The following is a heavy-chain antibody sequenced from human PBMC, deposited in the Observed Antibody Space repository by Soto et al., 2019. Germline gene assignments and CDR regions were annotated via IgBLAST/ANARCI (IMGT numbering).Heavy chain of an antibody. CDR2: ISYDGSNK. CDR1: GFXFSTYA. CDR3: ARPPVIDIVVPPDY. V-gene: IGHV3-30*04. J-gene: IGHJ4*02. D-gene: IGHD2-15*01. Sequence: XLRRSFASSGFXFSTYALHWVRHAPGKGLEWVAVISYDGSNKHYADSVKGRFTISRDNSKNTLYLQMNSLRDEETAVYYCARPPVIDIVVPPDYWGQGPLVT.